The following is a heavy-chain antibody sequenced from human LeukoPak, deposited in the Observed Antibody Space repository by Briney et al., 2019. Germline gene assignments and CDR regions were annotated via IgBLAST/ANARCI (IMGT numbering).Heavy chain of an antibody. Sequence: ASVKVSCMASGYTLTGYYMHWVRQAPGQGLEWMGWINPNSGDTNYAQNFQGRVTMTRDTSISTAYMELSRLRSDDTAVYYCARGEYYYDSSGHGDWGQGTLVTVSS. D-gene: IGHD3-22*01. J-gene: IGHJ4*02. V-gene: IGHV1-2*02. CDR1: GYTLTGYY. CDR3: ARGEYYYDSSGHGD. CDR2: INPNSGDT.